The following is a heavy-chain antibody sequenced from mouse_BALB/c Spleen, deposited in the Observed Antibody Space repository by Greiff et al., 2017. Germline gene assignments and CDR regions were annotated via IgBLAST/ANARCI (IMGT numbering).Heavy chain of an antibody. J-gene: IGHJ4*01. D-gene: IGHD1-1*01. V-gene: IGHV5-12-2*01. CDR1: GFTFSSYT. Sequence: DVKLVESGGGLVQPGGSLKLSCAASGFTFSSYTMSWVRQTPEKRLEWVAYISNGGGSTYYPDTVKGRFTISRDNAKNTLYLQMSSLKSEDTAMYYCARHGYGSRRDYAMDYWGQGTSVTVSS. CDR3: ARHGYGSRRDYAMDY. CDR2: ISNGGGST.